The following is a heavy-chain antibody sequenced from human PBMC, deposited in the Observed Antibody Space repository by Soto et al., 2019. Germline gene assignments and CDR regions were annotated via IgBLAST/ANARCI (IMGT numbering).Heavy chain of an antibody. CDR1: GYTFTSYA. CDR2: INAGNGNT. J-gene: IGHJ4*02. CDR3: PRDRPFTVTTQFIYY. Sequence: GASVKVSCKASGYTFTSYAMHWVRQAPGQRLEWMGWINAGNGNTKYSQKFQGRVTITRDTSASTAYMELSSLRSEDTALYYCPRDRPFTVTTQFIYYWGQGTLVTVSS. D-gene: IGHD4-17*01. V-gene: IGHV1-3*01.